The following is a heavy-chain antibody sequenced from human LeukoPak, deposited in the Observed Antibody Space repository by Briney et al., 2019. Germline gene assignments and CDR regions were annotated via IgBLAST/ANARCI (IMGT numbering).Heavy chain of an antibody. D-gene: IGHD2-15*01. Sequence: PGGSLRLSCAASGFTFSSYGMHWVRQAPGKGLEWVAVISYDGSNKYYADSVKGRFTISRDNAKNSLYLQMNSLRAEDTAVYYCARDLVGGAFDYWGQGTLVTVSS. CDR2: ISYDGSNK. V-gene: IGHV3-30*03. CDR1: GFTFSSYG. CDR3: ARDLVGGAFDY. J-gene: IGHJ4*02.